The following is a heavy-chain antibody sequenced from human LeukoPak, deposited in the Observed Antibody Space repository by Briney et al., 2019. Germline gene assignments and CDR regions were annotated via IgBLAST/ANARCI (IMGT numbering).Heavy chain of an antibody. CDR2: IIPILGIA. CDR1: GGTFSSYA. CDR3: ARDVHYYGSGSYYKKKGNYFDY. J-gene: IGHJ4*02. Sequence: GASVKVSCKASGGTFSSYAISWVRQAPGQGLEWMGRIIPILGIANYAQKFQGRVTITADKSTSTAYMELSSLRSEDTAVYYCARDVHYYGSGSYYKKKGNYFDYWGQGTLVTVSS. V-gene: IGHV1-69*04. D-gene: IGHD3-10*01.